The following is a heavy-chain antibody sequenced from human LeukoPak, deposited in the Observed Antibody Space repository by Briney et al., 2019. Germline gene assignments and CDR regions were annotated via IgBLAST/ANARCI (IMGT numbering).Heavy chain of an antibody. Sequence: SETLSLTCTVSGGSISSYYWSWIRQPPGKGLEWIGYIYTSGSTNYNPSLESRVTISVDTSKNQFSLKLSSVTAADTAVYYRARLEVATISHYHYYYMDVWGKGTTVTVSS. J-gene: IGHJ6*03. V-gene: IGHV4-4*09. CDR2: IYTSGST. D-gene: IGHD5-12*01. CDR1: GGSISSYY. CDR3: ARLEVATISHYHYYYMDV.